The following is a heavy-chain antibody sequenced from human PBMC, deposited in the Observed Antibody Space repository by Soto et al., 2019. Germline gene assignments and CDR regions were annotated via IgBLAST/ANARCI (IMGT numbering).Heavy chain of an antibody. CDR1: GGSISSYY. D-gene: IGHD3-10*01. CDR2: IYYSGST. CDR3: ARQYYYVSGSVLSFDI. V-gene: IGHV4-59*08. J-gene: IGHJ3*02. Sequence: PSETLSLTCTVSGGSISSYYWSWIRQPPGKGLEWIGYIYYSGSTNYNPSLKSRVTISVDTSKNQFSLKLSSVTAADTAVYYCARQYYYVSGSVLSFDIWCQGTMVTVSS.